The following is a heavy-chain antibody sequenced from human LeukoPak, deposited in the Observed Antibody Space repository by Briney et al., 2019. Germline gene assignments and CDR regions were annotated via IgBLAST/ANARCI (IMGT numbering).Heavy chain of an antibody. CDR1: GGSISSDY. D-gene: IGHD3-22*01. CDR3: ARDYYDSTRGAFDI. Sequence: SETLSLTCTVSGGSISSDYWSWIRQPPGKGLEWIGYMFYSGSTNYNPSLKSRVTISVGTSKNQFSLKLSSVTAADTAVYYCARDYYDSTRGAFDIWGQGTMVTVSS. J-gene: IGHJ3*02. V-gene: IGHV4-59*12. CDR2: MFYSGST.